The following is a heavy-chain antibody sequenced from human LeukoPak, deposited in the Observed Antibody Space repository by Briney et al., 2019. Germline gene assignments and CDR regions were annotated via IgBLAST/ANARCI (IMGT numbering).Heavy chain of an antibody. CDR2: IKEDGSTK. CDR3: ARIGYSSSSIDY. J-gene: IGHJ4*02. V-gene: IGHV3-7*01. D-gene: IGHD6-19*01. Sequence: GGSLRLSCAASGLTFSNYWMSWVRQAPGKGLEWVANIKEDGSTKYYVDSVKGRFTISRDNAKNSLYLQINSLRVEDTAVYCCARIGYSSSSIDYWGQGTLVTVSS. CDR1: GLTFSNYW.